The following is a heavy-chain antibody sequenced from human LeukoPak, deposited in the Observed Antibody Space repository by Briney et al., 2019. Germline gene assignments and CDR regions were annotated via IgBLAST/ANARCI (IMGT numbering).Heavy chain of an antibody. CDR3: GKTTTGYSSGRYPGWPVDY. V-gene: IGHV3-23*01. Sequence: PGGSLRLSCAASGFTFNNYAMYWVRQAPGKGLEWVSGIFGSGGSAHYADSVKGRFTISRDNSKNMVYLQVDSLRVEDTAIYYCGKTTTGYSSGRYPGWPVDYWGQGTLVTVSS. CDR2: IFGSGGSA. J-gene: IGHJ4*02. CDR1: GFTFNNYA. D-gene: IGHD6-19*01.